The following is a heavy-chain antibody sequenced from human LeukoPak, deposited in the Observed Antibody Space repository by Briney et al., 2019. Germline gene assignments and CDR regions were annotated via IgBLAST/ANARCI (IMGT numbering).Heavy chain of an antibody. J-gene: IGHJ6*03. V-gene: IGHV4-4*02. Sequence: SETLSLTCAVSGGSISSSNWWSWVRQPPGKGPEWIGEIYHSGSTNYNPSLKSRVTISVDTSKNQFSLKLSSVTAADAAMYYCAGADIVATISYYYYYMDVWGKGTTVTVSS. CDR2: IYHSGST. D-gene: IGHD5-12*01. CDR3: AGADIVATISYYYYYMDV. CDR1: GGSISSSNW.